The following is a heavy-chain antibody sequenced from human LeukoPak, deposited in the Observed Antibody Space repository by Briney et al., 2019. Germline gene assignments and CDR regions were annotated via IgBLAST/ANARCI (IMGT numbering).Heavy chain of an antibody. V-gene: IGHV4-34*01. D-gene: IGHD3-10*01. Sequence: GSLRLSWAASGFTFSSYAMSCVRQPPGKGLEWIGEINHSGSTNYNPSLKSRVTISVDTSKNQFSLKLSSVTAADTAVYYCARGIAQTTYYYGSGAIDYWGQGTLVTVSS. CDR2: INHSGST. CDR1: GFTFSSYA. J-gene: IGHJ4*02. CDR3: ARGIAQTTYYYGSGAIDY.